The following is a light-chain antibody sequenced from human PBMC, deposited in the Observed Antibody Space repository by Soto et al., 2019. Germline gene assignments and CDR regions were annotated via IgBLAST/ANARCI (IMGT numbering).Light chain of an antibody. J-gene: IGKJ1*01. Sequence: DIQMTQSPTTLSASVGDRGTITCRASQSISSWLAWYQQKPGKAPKLLIYDASSLESGVPSRFSGSGSGTEFTLTIRSLQPDDFATYHCQQYNSCVGEGTKVDI. V-gene: IGKV1-5*01. CDR1: QSISSW. CDR2: DAS. CDR3: QQYNSC.